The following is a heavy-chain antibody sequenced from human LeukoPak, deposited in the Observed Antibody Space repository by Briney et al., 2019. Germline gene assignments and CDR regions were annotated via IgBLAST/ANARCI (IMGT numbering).Heavy chain of an antibody. CDR1: GLAYSAYK. J-gene: IGHJ4*02. V-gene: IGHV3-74*01. CDR2: ISTDGYTT. Sequence: GGSLRLSCAASGLAYSAYKRHWVRQAPRKGLVWVSRISTDGYTTDYADFVQGRFTASRDNTKNTWSLEMNGLRAEDTAVYYCVVGGSPGYWGQGTLVTVSS. CDR3: VVGGSPGY. D-gene: IGHD2-15*01.